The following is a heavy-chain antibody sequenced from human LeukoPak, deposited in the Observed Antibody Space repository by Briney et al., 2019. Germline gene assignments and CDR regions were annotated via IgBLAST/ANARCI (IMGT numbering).Heavy chain of an antibody. V-gene: IGHV3-53*01. CDR3: ARVAYTWPFYFDY. CDR2: IYSGGST. CDR1: GFTVSSND. J-gene: IGHJ4*02. D-gene: IGHD3-16*01. Sequence: GGSLRLSCAASGFTVSSNDMSWVRQAPGKGLEWVSVIYSGGSTYYADSVKGRFTISRDNSKNTLYLQMNSLRAEDTAVYYCARVAYTWPFYFDYWGQGTLVTVSS.